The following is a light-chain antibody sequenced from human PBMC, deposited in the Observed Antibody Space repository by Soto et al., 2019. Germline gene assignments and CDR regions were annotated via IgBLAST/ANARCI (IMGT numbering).Light chain of an antibody. CDR2: DVS. CDR3: SSYTSSSTPYA. CDR1: SSDVGVYNY. V-gene: IGLV2-14*01. J-gene: IGLJ1*01. Sequence: QSALTQPASGSGAPGQSSTISCTGTSSDVGVYNYVSWYQQHPGKVPKLMIYDVSNRPSGVSNRFSGSKSGNTASLTISGLQAEGEADYYCSSYTSSSTPYAFGTGTKVTGL.